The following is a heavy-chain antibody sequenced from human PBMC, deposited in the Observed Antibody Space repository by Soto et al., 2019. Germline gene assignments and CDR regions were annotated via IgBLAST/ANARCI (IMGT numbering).Heavy chain of an antibody. V-gene: IGHV3-7*03. CDR3: AVYGYGVSAAAY. CDR1: GLTVRNDW. Sequence: PGGSLRLACAGSGLTVRNDWVSCVRQAPGKGLEWAANINQDGSERYYVDSVRGRFTISRDNVENSLYLQLNSLRPEDTAVYYCAVYGYGVSAAAYWGKGTLVSVSS. J-gene: IGHJ4*02. CDR2: INQDGSER. D-gene: IGHD4-17*01.